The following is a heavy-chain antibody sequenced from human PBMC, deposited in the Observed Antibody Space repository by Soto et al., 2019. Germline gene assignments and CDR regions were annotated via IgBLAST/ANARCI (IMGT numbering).Heavy chain of an antibody. J-gene: IGHJ6*02. Sequence: PGGSLRLSCAASGFTFSSYWMSWVRQAPGKGLEWVANIKQDGSEKYYVDSVKGRFTISRDNAKNSLYLQMNSLRAEDTAVYYCARGGSFWSGYYIYYYYGMDVWGQGTTVTVSS. V-gene: IGHV3-7*03. CDR3: ARGGSFWSGYYIYYYYGMDV. D-gene: IGHD3-3*01. CDR1: GFTFSSYW. CDR2: IKQDGSEK.